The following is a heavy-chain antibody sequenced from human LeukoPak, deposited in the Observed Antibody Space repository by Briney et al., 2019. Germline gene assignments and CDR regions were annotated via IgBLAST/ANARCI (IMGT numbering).Heavy chain of an antibody. Sequence: GGSLRLSCAASGFTFSSYGMSWVREAPGGGLEWVSAISTTGGTTHYAESVKGRFTISRDNSKNTLYLQMNSLRAEDTAVYYCAKDNYDYVWGSYRSPPYYYYYMDVWGKGTTVTISS. CDR2: ISTTGGTT. D-gene: IGHD3-16*02. CDR3: AKDNYDYVWGSYRSPPYYYYYMDV. V-gene: IGHV3-23*01. CDR1: GFTFSSYG. J-gene: IGHJ6*03.